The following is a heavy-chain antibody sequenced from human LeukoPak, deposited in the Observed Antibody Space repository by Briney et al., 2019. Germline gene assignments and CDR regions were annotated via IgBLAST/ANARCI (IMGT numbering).Heavy chain of an antibody. CDR2: INPYSGGT. J-gene: IGHJ5*02. V-gene: IGHV1-2*02. Sequence: ASVKVSCKASGYTFTGYYMHWVRQAPGQGLEWMGWINPYSGGTNYAQKLQGRVSMTRATSISTAYIELSRLRSDDTAVYYCARDPTVAGIFGSFDPWGQGTLVTVSS. CDR1: GYTFTGYY. CDR3: ARDPTVAGIFGSFDP. D-gene: IGHD6-19*01.